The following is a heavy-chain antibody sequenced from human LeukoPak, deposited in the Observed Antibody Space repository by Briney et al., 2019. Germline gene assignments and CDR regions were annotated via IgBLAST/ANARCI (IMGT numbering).Heavy chain of an antibody. J-gene: IGHJ5*02. V-gene: IGHV1-18*01. CDR3: ARDPYYYARSGYYLNWFDP. CDR2: ISAYNGNT. Sequence: ASVKVSCKTSGYSFTQSGITWVRQAPGQGLEWMGWISAYNGNTNLAQKFQGRVTMTIDTATSTVYMEVRSLRSDDTAVYYCARDPYYYARSGYYLNWFDPWGQGTLVTVSS. D-gene: IGHD3-3*01. CDR1: GYSFTQSG.